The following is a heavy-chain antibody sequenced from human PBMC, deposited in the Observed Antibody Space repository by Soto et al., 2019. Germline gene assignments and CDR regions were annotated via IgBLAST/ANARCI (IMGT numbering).Heavy chain of an antibody. CDR3: ARVGVYGYDSSGDSNYFDY. Sequence: GASVKVSCKASGYTFTSYYMHWVRQAPGQGLEWMGIINPSGGSTSYAQKFQGRVTMTRDTSTSTVYMELSSLRSEDTAVYYCARVGVYGYDSSGDSNYFDYWGQGTLVTVSS. V-gene: IGHV1-46*01. D-gene: IGHD3-22*01. CDR2: INPSGGST. CDR1: GYTFTSYY. J-gene: IGHJ4*02.